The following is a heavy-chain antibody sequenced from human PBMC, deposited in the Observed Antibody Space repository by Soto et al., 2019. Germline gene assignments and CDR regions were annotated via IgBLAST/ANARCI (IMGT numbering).Heavy chain of an antibody. J-gene: IGHJ4*02. CDR1: GGSFSGYY. CDR3: ARKSEGIYDSSGYLLDY. Sequence: SETLSLTCAVYGGSFSGYYWSWIRQPPGKGLEWIGEINHSGSTNYNPSLKSRVTISVDTSKNQFPLKLSSVTAADTAVYYCARKSEGIYDSSGYLLDYWGQGTLVTVSS. V-gene: IGHV4-34*01. D-gene: IGHD3-22*01. CDR2: INHSGST.